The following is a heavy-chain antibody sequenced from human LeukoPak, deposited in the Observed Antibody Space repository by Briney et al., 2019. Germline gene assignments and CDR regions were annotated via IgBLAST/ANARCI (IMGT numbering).Heavy chain of an antibody. Sequence: SETLSLTCTVSGGSISRYYWIWIRQPPGKGLEGIGYIYYSGSTNYNPSLKSGVTISVDTSKNQFSLKLTAETAADTAVYDCARAEGNWYFDLWGRGPVVTVSS. CDR1: GGSISRYY. V-gene: IGHV4-59*01. D-gene: IGHD6-13*01. CDR3: ARAEGNWYFDL. J-gene: IGHJ2*01. CDR2: IYYSGST.